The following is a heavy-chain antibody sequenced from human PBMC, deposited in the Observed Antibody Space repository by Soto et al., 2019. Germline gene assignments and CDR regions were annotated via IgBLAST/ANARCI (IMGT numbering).Heavy chain of an antibody. V-gene: IGHV4-59*01. Sequence: ETLSLTCTVSGGSISSYYWSWIRQPPGKGLEWIGYIYYSGSTNYNPSLKSRVTISVDTSKNQFSLKLSSVTAADTAVYYCARDQSWFDPWGQGTLVTVSS. J-gene: IGHJ5*02. CDR2: IYYSGST. CDR3: ARDQSWFDP. CDR1: GGSISSYY.